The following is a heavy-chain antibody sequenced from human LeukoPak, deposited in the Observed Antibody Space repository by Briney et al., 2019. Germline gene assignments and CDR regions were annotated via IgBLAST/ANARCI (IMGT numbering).Heavy chain of an antibody. J-gene: IGHJ4*02. D-gene: IGHD3-10*01. V-gene: IGHV3-23*01. CDR1: GFTFSSYA. CDR3: GKDFMVRGVHNYYFDD. CDR2: ISGSGGRI. Sequence: GASLRLSCAASGFTFSSYAMSWVRQAPGKGLEWVSVISGSGGRIYYADSVKGRFTISRDNSKNTLYLQMNSVRAEDTAVYYRGKDFMVRGVHNYYFDDWGQGTLVTVSS.